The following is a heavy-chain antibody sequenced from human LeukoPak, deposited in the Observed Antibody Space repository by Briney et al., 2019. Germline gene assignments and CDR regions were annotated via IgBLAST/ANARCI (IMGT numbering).Heavy chain of an antibody. CDR3: ARVFSDSSSWYVVY. CDR2: IYYSGST. Sequence: SETLSLTCTVSGGSISSYYWSWIRQPPGKGLEWIGYIYYSGSTNYNPSLKSRVTISVDTSKNQFSLKLSFVTAADTAVYYCARVFSDSSSWYVVYWGQVTLVTVSS. CDR1: GGSISSYY. V-gene: IGHV4-59*01. D-gene: IGHD6-13*01. J-gene: IGHJ4*02.